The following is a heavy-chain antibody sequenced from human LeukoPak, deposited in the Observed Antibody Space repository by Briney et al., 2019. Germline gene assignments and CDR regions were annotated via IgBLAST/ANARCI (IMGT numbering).Heavy chain of an antibody. Sequence: GGSLRLSCAASGFTFSSYSMNWVRQAPGKGLEWVSYITRSSSARYYADAVKGRFTISRDNAKNSLYLQMNSLRAEDTAVYYCATQWELHPAFWGQGTLVTVS. D-gene: IGHD1-26*01. CDR2: ITRSSSAR. CDR1: GFTFSSYS. J-gene: IGHJ4*02. V-gene: IGHV3-48*01. CDR3: ATQWELHPAF.